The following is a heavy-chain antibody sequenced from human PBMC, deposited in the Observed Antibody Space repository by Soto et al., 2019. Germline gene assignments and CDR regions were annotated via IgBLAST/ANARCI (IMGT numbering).Heavy chain of an antibody. D-gene: IGHD2-21*02. V-gene: IGHV4-59*08. CDR1: GASISRYY. Sequence: SETLSLTCTVSGASISRYYWSWIRQSPGKGLEWIGYLYNTGSTIYNPSLKSRVTISVDTSKNQFSLNLSSVTAADTAVYYCARHLTYCGGDCYSLDYSGQGTLVTVSS. J-gene: IGHJ4*02. CDR2: LYNTGST. CDR3: ARHLTYCGGDCYSLDY.